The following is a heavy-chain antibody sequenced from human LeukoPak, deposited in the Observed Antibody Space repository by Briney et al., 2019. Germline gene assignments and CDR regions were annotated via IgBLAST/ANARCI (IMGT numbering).Heavy chain of an antibody. CDR2: ISDDGYVT. D-gene: IGHD6-19*01. CDR3: VRDMGSSSWHAFDH. Sequence: PGGSRRLSCAASGLTLSRYPLHWVRQAPGKGRGWVSYISDDGYVTQYADSVKGRFTISRDNAKNSLSLQMNSLRVEDTAVYYCVRDMGSSSWHAFDHWGQGTLVAVSS. V-gene: IGHV3-48*01. J-gene: IGHJ4*02. CDR1: GLTLSRYP.